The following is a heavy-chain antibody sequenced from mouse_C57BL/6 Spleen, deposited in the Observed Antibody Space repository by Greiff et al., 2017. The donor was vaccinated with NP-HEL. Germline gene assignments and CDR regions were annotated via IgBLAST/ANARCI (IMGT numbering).Heavy chain of an antibody. Sequence: VKLMESGPELVKPGASVKISCKASGYAFSSSWMNWVKQRPGKGLEWIGRIYPGDGDTNYNGKFKGKATLTADKSSSTAYMQLSSLTSEDSAVYFCARSGYYSDAMDYWGQGTSVTVSS. CDR1: GYAFSSSW. D-gene: IGHD2-12*01. J-gene: IGHJ4*01. V-gene: IGHV1-82*01. CDR3: ARSGYYSDAMDY. CDR2: IYPGDGDT.